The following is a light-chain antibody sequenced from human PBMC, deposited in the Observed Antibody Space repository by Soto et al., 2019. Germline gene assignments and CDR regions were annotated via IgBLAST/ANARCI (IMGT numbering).Light chain of an antibody. CDR1: QSLVYSDGNTY. V-gene: IGKV2-30*01. CDR3: MQSTHWPRT. Sequence: DVVMTQTRLSLPVTLGQPASISCRSSQSLVYSDGNTYLSWFHQRPGQSPRRLIHKVSNRDSGVPDRFSGSGSGTDFTLKISRVEAEDVGLYYCMQSTHWPRTFGPGTKVEIK. J-gene: IGKJ1*01. CDR2: KVS.